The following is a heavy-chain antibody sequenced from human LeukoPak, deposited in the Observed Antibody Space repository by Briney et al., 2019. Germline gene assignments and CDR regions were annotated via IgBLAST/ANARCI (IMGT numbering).Heavy chain of an antibody. Sequence: SESLSLTCSVSGDSIISYYWNWLRQSPGKGLEWIGNIHHFGRTEYNSSLRSRVTMFLDSSKNQFSLKLTSVTPTDTAVYYCARGLWTQPGLVPFNYWGQGILVTVSS. CDR2: IHHFGRT. CDR3: ARGLWTQPGLVPFNY. D-gene: IGHD5-18*01. V-gene: IGHV4-59*01. CDR1: GDSIISYY. J-gene: IGHJ4*02.